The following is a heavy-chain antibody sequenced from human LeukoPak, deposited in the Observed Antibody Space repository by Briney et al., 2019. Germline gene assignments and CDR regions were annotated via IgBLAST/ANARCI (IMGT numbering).Heavy chain of an antibody. D-gene: IGHD3-22*01. Sequence: GGSLRLSCAASGFIFSSYAMRWVRQAPGKGLEWGSTISAGGDTTYYADSVKDRFTISRDNSKNTLYLQMNSLRAEDTAVYYCAKQFRVDGGFLLHWGQGTLVTVSS. CDR1: GFIFSSYA. J-gene: IGHJ4*02. CDR3: AKQFRVDGGFLLH. CDR2: ISAGGDTT. V-gene: IGHV3-23*01.